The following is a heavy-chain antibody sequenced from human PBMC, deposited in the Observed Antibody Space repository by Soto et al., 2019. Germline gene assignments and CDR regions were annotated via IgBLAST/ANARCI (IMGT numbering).Heavy chain of an antibody. CDR1: SGSSSSGGNY. V-gene: IGHV4-39*07. D-gene: IGHD7-27*01. Sequence: PSETLSLTYTVSSGSSSSGGNYWNWIRQHPGKGLECIAEINHSGSTNYNPSLKSRVTISVDTSKNQFSLKLSSVTAADTAVYYCARGWGRIFDYWGQGTLVTVSS. J-gene: IGHJ4*02. CDR3: ARGWGRIFDY. CDR2: INHSGST.